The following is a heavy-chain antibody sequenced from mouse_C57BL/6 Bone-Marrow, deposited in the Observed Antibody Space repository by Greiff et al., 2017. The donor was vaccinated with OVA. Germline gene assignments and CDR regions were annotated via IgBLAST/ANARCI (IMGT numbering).Heavy chain of an antibody. J-gene: IGHJ3*01. Sequence: VQLQQSGAELVRPGASVKLSCTASGFNIKDDYMHWVKQRPEQGLEWIGWIDPENGDTEYASKLQGKATITADTSSNTAYLQLSSLTSEDTAVYYCTTSSSSPAWFAYWGQGTLVTVSA. CDR2: IDPENGDT. V-gene: IGHV14-4*01. CDR3: TTSSSSPAWFAY. CDR1: GFNIKDDY. D-gene: IGHD1-1*01.